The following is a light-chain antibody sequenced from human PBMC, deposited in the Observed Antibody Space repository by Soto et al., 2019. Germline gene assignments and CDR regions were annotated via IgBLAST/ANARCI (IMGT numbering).Light chain of an antibody. Sequence: EVVLTQSPGTLSLSPGERATLSCRASQTLSNSFIAWYQQKPGQAPRLLIYDTSSRATGVPDRYSASGSGTDFTLTISRLEPEDFAVFFCQQYGTSETIFGQGTRLESK. CDR2: DTS. J-gene: IGKJ5*01. CDR3: QQYGTSETI. CDR1: QTLSNSF. V-gene: IGKV3-20*01.